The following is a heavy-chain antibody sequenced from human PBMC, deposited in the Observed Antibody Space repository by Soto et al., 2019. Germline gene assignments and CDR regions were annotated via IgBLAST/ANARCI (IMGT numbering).Heavy chain of an antibody. Sequence: SETLSLTXTVSGGSISSGDYYWSWIRQHPGKGLEWIGYIHDSGSTYYNPSLKSRVTISVDTSKNQFSLKLSSVTAADTAVYYCARGGSMAVVTDGPDYWGQGALVTVS. J-gene: IGHJ4*02. V-gene: IGHV4-31*02. D-gene: IGHD2-21*02. CDR3: ARGGSMAVVTDGPDY. CDR2: IHDSGST. CDR1: GGSISSGDYY.